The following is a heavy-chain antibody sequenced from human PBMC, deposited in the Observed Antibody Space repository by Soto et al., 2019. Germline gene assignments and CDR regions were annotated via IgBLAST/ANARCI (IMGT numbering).Heavy chain of an antibody. D-gene: IGHD4-17*01. CDR1: GFTFSDYY. J-gene: IGHJ4*02. Sequence: VQLVESGGCLVKPGGSLRLSCAASGFTFSDYYMSWIRQAPGKGLEWVSYISSSRSITNYADSVKGRFTISKDNARNSLSLQMNSLRAEDTAVYYCARDYGRLDYWGQGALVTVSS. CDR3: ARDYGRLDY. V-gene: IGHV3-11*05. CDR2: ISSSRSIT.